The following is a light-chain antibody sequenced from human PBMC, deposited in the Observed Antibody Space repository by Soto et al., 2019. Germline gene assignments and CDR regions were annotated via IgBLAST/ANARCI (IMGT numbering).Light chain of an antibody. CDR2: YDS. V-gene: IGLV3-21*04. CDR3: QVWDSSSVHWV. J-gene: IGLJ3*02. CDR1: DIGTKS. Sequence: YELTQPPSVSVAPGETARITCGGNDIGTKSVHWYRQKPGQAPVLVIYYDSDRPSGIPERLSGSKSGNTATLTISRVEVGDEADYYCQVWDSSSVHWVFGGGTKLTVL.